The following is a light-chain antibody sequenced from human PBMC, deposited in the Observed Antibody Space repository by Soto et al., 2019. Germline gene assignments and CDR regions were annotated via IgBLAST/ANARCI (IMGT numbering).Light chain of an antibody. J-gene: IGLJ2*01. Sequence: QSALTQPASVSGSPGQSITISCTGTSSDVGFYNYVSWFQQHPGKAPKLMIPDVTNRPSGVSNRFSGSKSGNTASLTISGLQAEDEADYYCSSYTTSSTVVFGGGTKLTVL. CDR2: DVT. CDR3: SSYTTSSTVV. CDR1: SSDVGFYNY. V-gene: IGLV2-14*01.